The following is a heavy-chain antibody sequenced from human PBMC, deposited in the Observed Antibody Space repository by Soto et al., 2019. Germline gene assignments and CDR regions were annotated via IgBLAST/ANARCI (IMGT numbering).Heavy chain of an antibody. CDR2: INPHSGGA. J-gene: IGHJ5*02. Sequence: VASVKVSCKASGYTFIGYYIHWVRQAPGQGLEWMGWINPHSGGANYAQNFQGWVTMTRDTSSSTAYIELTRLRSDDTALYYCAVATTGNNWFDPWGQGTLVTVSS. D-gene: IGHD1-1*01. V-gene: IGHV1-2*04. CDR3: AVATTGNNWFDP. CDR1: GYTFIGYY.